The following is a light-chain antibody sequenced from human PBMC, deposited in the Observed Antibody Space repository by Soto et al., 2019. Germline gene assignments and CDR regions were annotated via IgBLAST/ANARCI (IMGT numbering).Light chain of an antibody. Sequence: EIVLTQSTGTLSLSPGERATLSCRASQSINSNYLAWYQLKPGQAPRLLIYGASIRATAIPDRFSGSVSGTDFTLTISRLDPEDFAVYFCQQYGTSPRTFGQGTKVEIK. CDR1: QSINSNY. J-gene: IGKJ1*01. CDR3: QQYGTSPRT. V-gene: IGKV3-20*01. CDR2: GAS.